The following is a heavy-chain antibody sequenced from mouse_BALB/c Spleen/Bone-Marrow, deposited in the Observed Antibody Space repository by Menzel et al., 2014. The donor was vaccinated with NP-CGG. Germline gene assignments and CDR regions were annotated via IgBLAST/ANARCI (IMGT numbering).Heavy chain of an antibody. CDR2: IDPANGSI. CDR3: APHYYGRWFAN. D-gene: IGHD1-2*01. CDR1: GFNIKDTY. J-gene: IGHJ3*01. V-gene: IGHV14-3*02. Sequence: VQLQQSGAELVKPGASVKLSCTASGFNIKDTYMHWVKQRPEQGLEWIGRIDPANGSIKYDPKFQGKATITADTSSNTAYLQLSSLTSEDTAVYYCAPHYYGRWFANWGQGTLVTVSA.